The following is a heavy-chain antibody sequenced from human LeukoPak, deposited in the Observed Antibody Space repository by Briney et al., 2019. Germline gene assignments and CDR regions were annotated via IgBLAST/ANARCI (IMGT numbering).Heavy chain of an antibody. J-gene: IGHJ4*02. CDR1: GYTFTNYG. CDR2: ISVYNGNT. D-gene: IGHD1-26*01. Sequence: GASVKVSCKASGYTFTNYGITWVRQAPGQGLEWMGWISVYNGNTYYALKLQGRVTMTTDTSTSTAYMELGSLRSDDTAVYYCARGATTGDYWGQGTLVTVSS. CDR3: ARGATTGDY. V-gene: IGHV1-18*01.